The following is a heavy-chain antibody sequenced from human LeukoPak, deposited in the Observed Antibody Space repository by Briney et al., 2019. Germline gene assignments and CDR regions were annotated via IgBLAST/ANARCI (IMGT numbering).Heavy chain of an antibody. Sequence: SGTLSLTCAVSGVSISSSNWWSWVRQPPGKGLEWIGEIYHSGSTNYNPSLKSRVTISVDKSKNQFSLKLSSVTAADTAVYYCARVHSGYSSSWYYFDYWGQGTLVTVSS. V-gene: IGHV4-4*02. CDR3: ARVHSGYSSSWYYFDY. J-gene: IGHJ4*02. D-gene: IGHD6-13*01. CDR1: GVSISSSNW. CDR2: IYHSGST.